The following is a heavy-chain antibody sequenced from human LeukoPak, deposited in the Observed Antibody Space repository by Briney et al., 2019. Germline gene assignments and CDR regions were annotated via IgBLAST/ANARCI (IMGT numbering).Heavy chain of an antibody. CDR3: ARVLRYFDWLPTYYYYGMDV. Sequence: SETLSLTCTVSGGSISSYYWSWIRQPPGKGLEWIGYIYYSGSTNYNPSLKSRVTISVDTSKNQFSLKLSSVTAADTAVYYCARVLRYFDWLPTYYYYGMDVWGQGTTVTVSS. D-gene: IGHD3-9*01. CDR2: IYYSGST. V-gene: IGHV4-59*01. CDR1: GGSISSYY. J-gene: IGHJ6*02.